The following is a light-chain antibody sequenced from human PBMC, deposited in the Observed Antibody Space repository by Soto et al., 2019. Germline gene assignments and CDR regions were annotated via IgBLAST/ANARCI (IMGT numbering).Light chain of an antibody. J-gene: IGKJ4*01. Sequence: EVVLTQSPDTLSLSPGERATLSCRASQSVGSTYLAWYQQKPGQAPRLLIYDASNRATGIPARFSGSGSGTDFTLTISSLEPEDFAVYYCQQRSNWPPLTFGGGTKVDIK. CDR2: DAS. CDR3: QQRSNWPPLT. CDR1: QSVGSTY. V-gene: IGKV3-11*01.